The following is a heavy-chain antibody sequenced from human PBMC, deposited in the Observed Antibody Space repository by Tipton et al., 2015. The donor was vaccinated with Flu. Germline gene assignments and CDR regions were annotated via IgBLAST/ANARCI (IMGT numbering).Heavy chain of an antibody. V-gene: IGHV4-30-2*01. CDR1: GGSITSGDFS. CDR3: ARGGDGYSGGFDI. D-gene: IGHD5-12*01. Sequence: LRLSCTVSGGSITSGDFSWSWIRQPPGMGLEWIGYIYHTGGAYFNPSLKSRVTTSVDRSNNQFSLRLTSVTVADTAVYFCARGGDGYSGGFDIWGQGTMVTVSS. CDR2: IYHTGGA. J-gene: IGHJ3*02.